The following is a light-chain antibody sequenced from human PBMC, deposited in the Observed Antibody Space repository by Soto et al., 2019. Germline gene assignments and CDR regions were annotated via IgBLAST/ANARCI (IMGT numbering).Light chain of an antibody. CDR2: GAS. J-gene: IGKJ5*01. Sequence: EIVMTQSPATLSVSPGERARLSCRASQSVSSNLAWYQQKPGQAPRLLIYGASTRATGIPARFSGSGSGTEFTLTIGRLEPGDFAVYYCLHYGGSPLTFGQGTRLEIK. CDR3: LHYGGSPLT. CDR1: QSVSSN. V-gene: IGKV3-15*01.